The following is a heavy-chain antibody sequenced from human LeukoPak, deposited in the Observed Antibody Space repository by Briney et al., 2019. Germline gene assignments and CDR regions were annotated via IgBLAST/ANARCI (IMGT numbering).Heavy chain of an antibody. D-gene: IGHD2-15*01. CDR1: GGTFSSYA. V-gene: IGHV1-69*05. J-gene: IGHJ6*03. Sequence: GASVKVSCKASGGTFSSYAISWVRQAPGQGLEWMGGIIPILGTANYAQKFQGRVTITTDESTSTAYMELSSLRSEDTAVYYCARGRWNYYYYYMDVWGKGTTVTVSS. CDR3: ARGRWNYYYYYMDV. CDR2: IIPILGTA.